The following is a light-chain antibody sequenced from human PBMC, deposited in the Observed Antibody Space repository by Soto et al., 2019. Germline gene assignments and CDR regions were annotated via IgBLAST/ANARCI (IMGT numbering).Light chain of an antibody. J-gene: IGKJ1*01. CDR3: QQYNNWPPWT. V-gene: IGKV3-15*01. CDR2: GAS. CDR1: QSVSSSY. Sequence: ILLTPSPDTLSLSPWERATLSCRASQSVSSSYLAWYQQKPGQAPRLLIYGASTRATGIPARFSGSGSGTEFTLTISSLQSEDFAVYYCQQYNNWPPWTFGQGTKVAIK.